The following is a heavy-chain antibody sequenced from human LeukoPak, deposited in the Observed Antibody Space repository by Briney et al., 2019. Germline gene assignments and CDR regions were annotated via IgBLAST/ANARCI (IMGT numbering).Heavy chain of an antibody. V-gene: IGHV1-2*06. D-gene: IGHD3-22*01. Sequence: ASVKVSCKASGYTFTGYYMHWVRQAPGQGLEWMGRINPNSGGTNYAQKFQGGVTMTRDTSISTAYMELSRLRSDDTAVYYCARDTLYDSSGYYYPHFDYWGQGTLVTVSS. CDR2: INPNSGGT. J-gene: IGHJ4*02. CDR3: ARDTLYDSSGYYYPHFDY. CDR1: GYTFTGYY.